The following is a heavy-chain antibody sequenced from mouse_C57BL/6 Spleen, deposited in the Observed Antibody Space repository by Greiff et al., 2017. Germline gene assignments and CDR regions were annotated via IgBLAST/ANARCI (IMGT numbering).Heavy chain of an antibody. Sequence: VQLQQPGAELVRPGSSVKLSCKASGYTFTSYWMDWVKQRPGQGLEWIGNIYPSDSETHYNQKFKDKATLTVDKSSSTAYKQLSSLTSEDSAVYYCARDPGFDYWDQGTTLTVSS. CDR2: IYPSDSET. J-gene: IGHJ2*01. V-gene: IGHV1-61*01. CDR3: ARDPGFDY. CDR1: GYTFTSYW. D-gene: IGHD4-1*01.